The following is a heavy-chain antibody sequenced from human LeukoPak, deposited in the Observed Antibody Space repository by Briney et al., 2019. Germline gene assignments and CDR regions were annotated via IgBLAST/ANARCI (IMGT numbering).Heavy chain of an antibody. CDR2: ISYDGSNK. Sequence: GGSLRLSCAASGFTFRSYAMHWVRQAPGKGLEWVAVISYDGSNKYYADSVKGRFTISRDNSKNTLYLQMNSLRAEDTAVYYCARVGDGYNWVGAFDIWGQGTMVTVSS. CDR1: GFTFRSYA. V-gene: IGHV3-30-3*01. CDR3: ARVGDGYNWVGAFDI. J-gene: IGHJ3*02. D-gene: IGHD5-24*01.